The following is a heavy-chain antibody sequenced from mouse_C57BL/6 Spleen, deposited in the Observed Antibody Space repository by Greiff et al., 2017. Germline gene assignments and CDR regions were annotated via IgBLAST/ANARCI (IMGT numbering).Heavy chain of an antibody. CDR1: GYSFTGYY. J-gene: IGHJ4*01. CDR2: INPSTGGT. CDR3: ARPSYMDY. V-gene: IGHV1-42*01. D-gene: IGHD1-1*01. Sequence: VQLQQSGPELVKPGASVKISCKASGYSFTGYYMNWVKQSPEKSLEWIGEINPSTGGTTYNQKFKAKATLTVDKSSSTAYMQLKSLTSEDSAVYYCARPSYMDYWGQGTSVTVSS.